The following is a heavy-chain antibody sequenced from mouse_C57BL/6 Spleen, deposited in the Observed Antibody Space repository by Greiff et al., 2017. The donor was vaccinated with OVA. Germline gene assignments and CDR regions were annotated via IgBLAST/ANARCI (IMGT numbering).Heavy chain of an antibody. CDR1: GYTFTSYW. D-gene: IGHD2-5*01. CDR2: IDPSDSYT. Sequence: QVQLQQPGAELVMPGASVKLSCKASGYTFTSYWMHWVKQRPGQGLEWIGEIDPSDSYTNHNQKFKGKSTLTVDKSSSTAYMQLSSLTSEDSAVYYCARRSGYSNYVVLMDYWGQGTSVTVSS. J-gene: IGHJ4*01. CDR3: ARRSGYSNYVVLMDY. V-gene: IGHV1-69*01.